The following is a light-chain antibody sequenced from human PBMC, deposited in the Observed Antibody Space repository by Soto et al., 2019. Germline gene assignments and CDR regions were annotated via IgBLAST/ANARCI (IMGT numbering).Light chain of an antibody. Sequence: QSALTQPPSASGSPGQSVTISCTGTSSDVGAYDYVSWYQQHPGKAPKLMIYEINKRPSGVPDRFSGSKSGNTASLTVSGLQAEDEADDYCSSFAGSNNFPYVFGTGTKV. V-gene: IGLV2-8*01. CDR2: EIN. CDR1: SSDVGAYDY. CDR3: SSFAGSNNFPYV. J-gene: IGLJ1*01.